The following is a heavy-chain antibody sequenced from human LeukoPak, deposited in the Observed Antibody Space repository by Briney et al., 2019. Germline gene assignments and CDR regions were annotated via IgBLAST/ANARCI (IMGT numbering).Heavy chain of an antibody. J-gene: IGHJ4*02. D-gene: IGHD6-19*01. CDR2: ISGSGSNK. CDR3: ATSQSSVAGIVGD. CDR1: GLTFSSYV. V-gene: IGHV3-48*04. Sequence: GGSLRLSCAVSGLTFSSYVMTWVRQVPGKGLEWVSYISGSGSNKYYADSVKGRFTISRDNAKNSLYLQMNSLRVEDTAVYYCATSQSSVAGIVGDWGQGTLVTVSS.